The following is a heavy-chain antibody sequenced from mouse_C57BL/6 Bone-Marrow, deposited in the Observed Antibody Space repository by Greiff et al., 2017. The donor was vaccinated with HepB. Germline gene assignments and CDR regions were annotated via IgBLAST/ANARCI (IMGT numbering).Heavy chain of an antibody. Sequence: EVKLQESGGGLVQPGGSMKLSCVASGFTFSNYWMNWVRQSPEKGLEWVAQIRLKSDNYATHYAESVKGRFTISRDDSKSSVYLQMNNLRAEDTGIYYCIKYGYDDAMDYWGQGTSVTVSS. D-gene: IGHD2-2*01. CDR2: IRLKSDNYAT. CDR3: IKYGYDDAMDY. V-gene: IGHV6-3*01. J-gene: IGHJ4*01. CDR1: GFTFSNYW.